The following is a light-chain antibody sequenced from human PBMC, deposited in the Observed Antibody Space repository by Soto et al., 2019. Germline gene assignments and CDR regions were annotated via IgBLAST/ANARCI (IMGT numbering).Light chain of an antibody. CDR3: TSYASGSSHVV. CDR1: SSDIGGYDY. V-gene: IGLV2-14*01. CDR2: DVN. J-gene: IGLJ2*01. Sequence: QSALTQPASVSRSPGQSITLSCTGTSSDIGGYDYVSWYQRHPGKAPKLIIYDVNNRPSGVSNRFSGSKSGNTASLTISGLQAEYEADYYCTSYASGSSHVVFGGGTKVTVL.